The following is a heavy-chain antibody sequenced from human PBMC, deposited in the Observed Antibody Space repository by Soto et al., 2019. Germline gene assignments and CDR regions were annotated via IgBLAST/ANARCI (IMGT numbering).Heavy chain of an antibody. Sequence: ASVKVSCKASGYTFTSLGISWVRQAPGQGLEWLGWISAYNDNTNYTQKLQGRVTMTTDASTTTAYMELRSLRSDDTAIYYCARVRYYDTSGYYRFDYWGQGTLVTVPS. J-gene: IGHJ4*02. D-gene: IGHD3-22*01. CDR2: ISAYNDNT. CDR3: ARVRYYDTSGYYRFDY. CDR1: GYTFTSLG. V-gene: IGHV1-18*01.